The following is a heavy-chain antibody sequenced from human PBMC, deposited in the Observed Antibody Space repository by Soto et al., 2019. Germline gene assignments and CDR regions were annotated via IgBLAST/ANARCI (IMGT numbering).Heavy chain of an antibody. CDR1: GDTFTDYY. CDR3: AGGGHVVVVTAALDY. D-gene: IGHD2-21*02. Sequence: QVQLVQSGAEVKKPGASVKVSCKASGDTFTDYYIHWVRQAPGQGLEWMGTVNPSGGHTTYAQHFLGRMTXTXXXCXXTLYMELTSLTSEDTAVYYCAGGGHVVVVTAALDYWGQGTLVTVSS. J-gene: IGHJ4*02. CDR2: VNPSGGHT. V-gene: IGHV1-46*01.